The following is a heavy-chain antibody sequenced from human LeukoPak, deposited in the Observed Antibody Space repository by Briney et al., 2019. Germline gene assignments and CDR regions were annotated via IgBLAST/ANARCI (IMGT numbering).Heavy chain of an antibody. CDR1: GFTVSSSY. V-gene: IGHV3-53*01. Sequence: TGGSLRLSCAASGFTVSSSYMSWVRQAPGKGLEWVSVIYSGGSTYYADSVKGRFTISRDNSKNTLYLQMNSLRAEDTAVYYCATYDYYYDSSGYDYWGQGTLVTVSS. D-gene: IGHD3-22*01. CDR2: IYSGGST. J-gene: IGHJ4*02. CDR3: ATYDYYYDSSGYDY.